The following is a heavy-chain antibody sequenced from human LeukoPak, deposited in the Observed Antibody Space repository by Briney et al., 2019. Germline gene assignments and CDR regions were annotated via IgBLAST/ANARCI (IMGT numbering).Heavy chain of an antibody. CDR3: ARHHDYGDYGCFDY. Sequence: GESLKISCKGSGYSFTSYWIGWVRQMPGKGLEWMGIIYPGDSNTRYSPSFQGQVTISADKSIRTAYLQWSSLKASDTAIYYCARHHDYGDYGCFDYWGQGTLVTVSS. CDR2: IYPGDSNT. J-gene: IGHJ4*02. D-gene: IGHD4-17*01. V-gene: IGHV5-51*01. CDR1: GYSFTSYW.